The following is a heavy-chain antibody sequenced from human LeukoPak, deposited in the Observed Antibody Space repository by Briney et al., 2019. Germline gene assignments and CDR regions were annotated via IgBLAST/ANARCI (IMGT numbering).Heavy chain of an antibody. Sequence: NSSETLSLTCGVYGGFFSGYYWSWIRQPPGKGLEWMGEINHNGSTNYNPSLKSRVTISVDTSKNQFSLKLSSVTAADTAVYYCARGRWLQSPFDYWGQGTLVTVSS. V-gene: IGHV4-34*01. D-gene: IGHD5-24*01. CDR3: ARGRWLQSPFDY. CDR2: INHNGST. J-gene: IGHJ4*02. CDR1: GGFFSGYY.